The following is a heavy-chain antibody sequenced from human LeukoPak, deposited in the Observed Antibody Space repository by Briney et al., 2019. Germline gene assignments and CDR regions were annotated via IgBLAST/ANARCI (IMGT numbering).Heavy chain of an antibody. Sequence: SETLSLTCTVSGGSITPYYWSWIRQPPGKGLEWIGYIYYSGSTDYNPSLKSRVTISVDTSKNQFSLKLSSVTAADTAVYYCARSILNGGGSCCWYYFDYWGQGTLVTVSS. J-gene: IGHJ4*02. CDR1: GGSITPYY. CDR2: IYYSGST. CDR3: ARSILNGGGSCCWYYFDY. V-gene: IGHV4-59*01. D-gene: IGHD2-15*01.